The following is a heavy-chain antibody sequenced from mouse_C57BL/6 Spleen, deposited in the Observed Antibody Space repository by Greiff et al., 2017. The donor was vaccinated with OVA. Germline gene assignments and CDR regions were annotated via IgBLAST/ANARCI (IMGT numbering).Heavy chain of an antibody. V-gene: IGHV1-64*01. D-gene: IGHD1-1*01. J-gene: IGHJ2*01. CDR1: GYTFTSYW. CDR3: ARGGSSPYYFDY. CDR2: IHPNSGST. Sequence: QLQQPGAELVKPGASVKLSCKASGYTFTSYWMHWVKQRPGQGLEWIGMIHPNSGSTNYNEKFKSKATLTVDKSSSTAYMQLSSLTSEDSAVYYCARGGSSPYYFDYWGQGTTLTVSS.